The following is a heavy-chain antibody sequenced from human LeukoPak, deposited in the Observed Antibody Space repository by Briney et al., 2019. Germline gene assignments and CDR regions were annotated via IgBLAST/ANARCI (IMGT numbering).Heavy chain of an antibody. CDR2: ISSSSSTI. V-gene: IGHV3-48*02. CDR3: ATSERGYSYGDNWFDP. CDR1: GFTFSTYS. D-gene: IGHD5-18*01. J-gene: IGHJ5*02. Sequence: GGSLRLSCTASGFTFSTYSMNWVRQAPGKGLEWVSYISSSSSTIYYADSVKGRFTISRDNAENSLYLQMNSLRDEDTAVYYCATSERGYSYGDNWFDPWGQGTLVTVSS.